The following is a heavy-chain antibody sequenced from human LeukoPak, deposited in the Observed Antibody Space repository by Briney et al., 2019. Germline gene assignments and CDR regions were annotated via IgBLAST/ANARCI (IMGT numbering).Heavy chain of an antibody. CDR2: ISYDGSNK. D-gene: IGHD2-2*01. V-gene: IGHV3-30*18. Sequence: GGSLRLSCAASGFTFSTYAMHWVRQAPGKGLEWVAVISYDGSNKYYADSVKGRFTISRDNSKNTLYLQMNSLRAEDTAVYYCAKFPYCSSTSCYAGGYFDYWGQGTLVTVSS. CDR1: GFTFSTYA. CDR3: AKFPYCSSTSCYAGGYFDY. J-gene: IGHJ4*02.